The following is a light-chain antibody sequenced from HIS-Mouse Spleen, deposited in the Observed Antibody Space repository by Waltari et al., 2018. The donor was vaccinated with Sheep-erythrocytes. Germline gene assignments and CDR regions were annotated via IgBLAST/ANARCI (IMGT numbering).Light chain of an antibody. CDR3: CSYAGSYNHV. V-gene: IGLV1-36*01. CDR2: YDD. J-gene: IGLJ1*01. Sequence: QSVLTQPPSVSEAPRQRVTISCSGSSSNIGNNAVHWYQPLPGKAPKLLLYYDDLLPSGVSDRFSGSKSGTSASLAISGLQSEDEADYYCCSYAGSYNHVFATGTKVTVL. CDR1: SSNIGNNA.